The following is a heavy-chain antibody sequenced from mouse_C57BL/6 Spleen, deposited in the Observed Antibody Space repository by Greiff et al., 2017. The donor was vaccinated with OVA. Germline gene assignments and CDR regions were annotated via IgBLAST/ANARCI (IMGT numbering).Heavy chain of an antibody. V-gene: IGHV1-80*01. CDR2: IYPGDGDT. J-gene: IGHJ2*01. CDR1: GYAFSSYW. CDR3: ARDMDYDVDY. Sequence: VQRVESGAELVKPGASVKISCKASGYAFSSYWMNWVKQRPGKGLEWIGQIYPGDGDTNYNGKFKGKATLTADKSSSTAYMQLSSLTSEDSAVYFCARDMDYDVDYWGQGTTLTVSS. D-gene: IGHD2-4*01.